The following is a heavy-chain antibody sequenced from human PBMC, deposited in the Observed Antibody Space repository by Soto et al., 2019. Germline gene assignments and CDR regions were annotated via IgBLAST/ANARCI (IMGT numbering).Heavy chain of an antibody. CDR2: IFYSGST. J-gene: IGHJ4*02. CDR3: ARGAADTAMVDS. CDR1: GGCIRSYY. Sequence: SGSLSLTCTASGGCIRSYYWTWVRQPPGKGLEWLGYIFYSGSTFYNPSLESRVTISIHTSNSQFSLQLTSVTAADTAVYYCARGAADTAMVDSWGQGTMVTVSS. D-gene: IGHD5-18*01. V-gene: IGHV4-59*01.